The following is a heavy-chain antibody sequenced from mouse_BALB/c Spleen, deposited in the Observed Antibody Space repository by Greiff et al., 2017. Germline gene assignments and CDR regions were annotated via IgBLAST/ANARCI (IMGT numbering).Heavy chain of an antibody. Sequence: EVKLVESGGGLVKPGGSLKLSCAASGFTFSSYAMSWVRQSPEKRLEWVAERSSGGSYTYYPDTVTGRFTISRDNAKNTLYLEMSSLMSEDTAMYYCASGYYGYDEFAYRGQGTLVAVAA. CDR1: GFTFSSYA. CDR2: RSSGGSYT. J-gene: IGHJ3*01. CDR3: ASGYYGYDEFAY. V-gene: IGHV5-9-4*01. D-gene: IGHD2-2*01.